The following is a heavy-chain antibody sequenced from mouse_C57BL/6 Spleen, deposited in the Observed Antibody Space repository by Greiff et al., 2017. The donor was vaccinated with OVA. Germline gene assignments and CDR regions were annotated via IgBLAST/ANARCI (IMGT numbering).Heavy chain of an antibody. CDR2: IDPANGNT. J-gene: IGHJ3*01. D-gene: IGHD1-1*01. Sequence: VQLVESVAELVRPGASVKLSCTASGFNIKNTYMHWVKQRPEQGLEWIGRIDPANGNTKYAPKFQGKATITADTSSNTAYLQLSSLTSEDTAIYYCARQGDYGSSLAWFAYWGQGTLVTVSA. CDR1: GFNIKNTY. V-gene: IGHV14-3*01. CDR3: ARQGDYGSSLAWFAY.